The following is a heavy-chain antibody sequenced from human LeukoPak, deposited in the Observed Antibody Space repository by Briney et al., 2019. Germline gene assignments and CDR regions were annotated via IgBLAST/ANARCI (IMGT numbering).Heavy chain of an antibody. D-gene: IGHD2-21*01. J-gene: IGHJ3*02. Sequence: GASVKVSCKASGYTFTSYDINWVRQATGQGLEWMGWMNPNSGNTGYAQKFQGRVTITRNTSISTAYTELSSLRSEDTAVYYCASSRTNYCGGDCPYDAFDIWGQGTMVTVSS. CDR2: MNPNSGNT. V-gene: IGHV1-8*03. CDR1: GYTFTSYD. CDR3: ASSRTNYCGGDCPYDAFDI.